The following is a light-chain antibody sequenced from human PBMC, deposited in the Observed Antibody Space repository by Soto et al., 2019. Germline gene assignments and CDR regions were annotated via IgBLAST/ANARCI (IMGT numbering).Light chain of an antibody. CDR1: QNVDSYC. Sequence: EIVLTQSPGTLSLSPGERATLSCRVSQNVDSYCLAWYQQKPGQAPRLLIYAAVSRATGIPDRFRGSGSGTDFTLNISRLEPDDFAVYYCQQYGNSPRTFGQGTKVDIK. V-gene: IGKV3-20*01. J-gene: IGKJ1*01. CDR2: AAV. CDR3: QQYGNSPRT.